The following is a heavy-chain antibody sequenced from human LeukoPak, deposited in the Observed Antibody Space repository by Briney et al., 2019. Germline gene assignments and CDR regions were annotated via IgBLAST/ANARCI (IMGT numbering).Heavy chain of an antibody. CDR3: GEDNVRGITLDAFDI. CDR2: IYTSGST. CDR1: GGSISSYY. J-gene: IGHJ3*02. V-gene: IGHV4-4*07. D-gene: IGHD3-10*01. Sequence: SETLSLTCTVSGGSISSYYWSWIRQPAGKGLEWIGRIYTSGSTNYNPSLKSRVTMSVDTSKNQFSLKLSSVTAADTAVYYCGEDNVRGITLDAFDIWGQGAMVTVSS.